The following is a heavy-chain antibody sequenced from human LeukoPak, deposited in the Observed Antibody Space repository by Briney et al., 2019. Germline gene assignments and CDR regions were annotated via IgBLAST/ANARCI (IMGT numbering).Heavy chain of an antibody. CDR3: AKDRVRGGWYYFDY. D-gene: IGHD6-19*01. CDR1: GFTFSSYG. Sequence: PGRSLRLSCAASGFTFSSYGMHWVRQAPGKGLEWVAVISDDGSNKYYGDSVKGRFTISRDNSKNTLYLQVNSLRAEDTAVYYCAKDRVRGGWYYFDYWGQGTLVTVSS. V-gene: IGHV3-30*18. CDR2: ISDDGSNK. J-gene: IGHJ4*02.